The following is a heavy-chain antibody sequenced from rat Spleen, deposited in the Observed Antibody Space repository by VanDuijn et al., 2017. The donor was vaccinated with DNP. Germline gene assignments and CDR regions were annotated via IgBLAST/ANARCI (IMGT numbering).Heavy chain of an antibody. CDR3: TIDRGPRGVMEA. D-gene: IGHD4-3*01. V-gene: IGHV2-6*01. CDR2: ISSGGST. Sequence: QVQLKESGPGLVQPSQTLSLICTVSGFSLTSNSVHWVRQPPGKGLEWIAAISSGGSTYYNSALKSRLSISRDTSKSKVFLKMNSLQTEDTAIYFCTIDRGPRGVMEAWGQGVMVTVSS. CDR1: GFSLTSNS. J-gene: IGHJ2*01.